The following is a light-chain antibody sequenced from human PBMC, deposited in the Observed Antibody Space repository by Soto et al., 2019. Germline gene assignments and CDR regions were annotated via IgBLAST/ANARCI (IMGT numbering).Light chain of an antibody. Sequence: EIVLTQSPATLSLSPGERATLSCGASQSVSSSYSAWYQQKPGLAPRLLIYDVFRRATGIPDRFSGSGSGTDFTLTISRLEPEDFAVYYCQQYGSSPQTFGQGTKLEIK. V-gene: IGKV3D-20*01. CDR3: QQYGSSPQT. J-gene: IGKJ2*01. CDR2: DVF. CDR1: QSVSSSY.